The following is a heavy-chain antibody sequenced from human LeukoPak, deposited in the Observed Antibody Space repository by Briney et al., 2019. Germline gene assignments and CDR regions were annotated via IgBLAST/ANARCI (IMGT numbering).Heavy chain of an antibody. V-gene: IGHV4-34*01. J-gene: IGHJ4*02. CDR2: INHSGST. D-gene: IGHD3-16*01. CDR3: ARGLGGRKEDY. Sequence: SETLSLTCAVHGGSFSGYYWSWIRQPPGKGLEWIGEINHSGSTNYNPSLKSRVTISVDTSKNQFSLKLSSVTAADTAVYYCARGLGGRKEDYWGQGTLVTVSS. CDR1: GGSFSGYY.